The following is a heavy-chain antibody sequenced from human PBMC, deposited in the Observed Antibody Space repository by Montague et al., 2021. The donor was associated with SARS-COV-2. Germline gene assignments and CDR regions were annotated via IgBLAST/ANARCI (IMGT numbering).Heavy chain of an antibody. J-gene: IGHJ4*02. Sequence: SETLSLTCEVSGGSISSYYWSWIRRSPGKGLEWIGYVHYTWGTKYNPSLKTRVTLSLDTPKNQFSLKLSSVTAADTAVYYCARAQNTCFIANCVNYFEVWGLGALVTVSS. CDR3: ARAQNTCFIANCVNYFEV. CDR1: GGSISSYY. CDR2: VHYTWGT. D-gene: IGHD1-1*01. V-gene: IGHV4-59*01.